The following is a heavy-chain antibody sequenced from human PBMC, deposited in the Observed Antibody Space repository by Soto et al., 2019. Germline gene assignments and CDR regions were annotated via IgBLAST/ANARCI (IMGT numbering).Heavy chain of an antibody. J-gene: IGHJ5*02. CDR3: ARRGFGGGGSCSALGDP. D-gene: IGHD2-15*01. CDR1: GITLSDYW. CDR2: INSDGSSI. V-gene: IGHV3-74*01. Sequence: EVQLVESGGGLVQPGGSLRLSCAASGITLSDYWMHWVRQAPGKGLVWVSRINSDGSSISYADSVKGRFTISRDNAKNTVYHQMNSLGAVDTAMYYGARRGFGGGGSCSALGDPWGQGTLVTVSS.